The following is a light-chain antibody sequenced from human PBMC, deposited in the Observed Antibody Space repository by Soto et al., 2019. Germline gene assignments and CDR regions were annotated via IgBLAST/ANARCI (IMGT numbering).Light chain of an antibody. Sequence: VLTQPPSASGTPGQRVTVSCSGSSSNIGSNTVNWYQQVPGTAPKLLIYSNSQRPSGVSDRFSGSKSGTSASLAISGLQSEDEADYYCSAWDDSLNGSYVFGTGTKLTVL. V-gene: IGLV1-44*01. CDR3: SAWDDSLNGSYV. CDR1: SSNIGSNT. J-gene: IGLJ1*01. CDR2: SNS.